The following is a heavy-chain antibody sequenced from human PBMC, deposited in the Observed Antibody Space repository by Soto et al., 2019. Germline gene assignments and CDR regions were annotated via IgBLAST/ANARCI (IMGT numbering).Heavy chain of an antibody. D-gene: IGHD3-16*01. V-gene: IGHV3-21*01. Sequence: GGSLRLSCAASGFTFSSYSMNWVRQAPGKGLEWVSSISSSSSYIYYADSVKGRFTISRDNAKNSLYLQMNSLRAEDTAVYYCARRGEENIIIVESEYYYYYMDVWGKGTTVTVSS. J-gene: IGHJ6*03. CDR2: ISSSSSYI. CDR1: GFTFSSYS. CDR3: ARRGEENIIIVESEYYYYYMDV.